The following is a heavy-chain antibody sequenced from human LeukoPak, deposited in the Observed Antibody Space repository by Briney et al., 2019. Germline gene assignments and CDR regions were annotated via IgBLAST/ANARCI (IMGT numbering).Heavy chain of an antibody. D-gene: IGHD4-23*01. V-gene: IGHV4-59*08. J-gene: IGHJ5*02. CDR2: IHYSGST. CDR3: AGNSASSSGNEPS. Sequence: SQTLSLTCTVSGASVSSYYWNWIRQPPGKGLEWIAYIHYSGSTNYNPSLRSRVAMSVDTSKNQFSLRLRSVTATDTAVYYCAGNSASSSGNEPSWGQGTLVTVSS. CDR1: GASVSSYY.